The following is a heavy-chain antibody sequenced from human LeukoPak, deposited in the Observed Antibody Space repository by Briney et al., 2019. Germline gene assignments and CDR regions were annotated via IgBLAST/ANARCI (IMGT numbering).Heavy chain of an antibody. J-gene: IGHJ4*02. CDR1: GYSISSGYY. Sequence: PSETLSLTCTVSGYSISSGYYWGWIRQPPGKGLEWIGSIYHSGSTYYNPSLKSRVTISVDTSKNQFSLKLSSVTAADTAVYYCARGRDSSSPNFDYWGQGTLVTVSS. V-gene: IGHV4-38-2*02. D-gene: IGHD6-6*01. CDR2: IYHSGST. CDR3: ARGRDSSSPNFDY.